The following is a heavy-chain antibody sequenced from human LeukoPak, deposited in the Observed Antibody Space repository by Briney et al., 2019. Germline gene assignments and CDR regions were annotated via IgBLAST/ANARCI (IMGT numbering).Heavy chain of an antibody. CDR2: IYHSGST. J-gene: IGHJ4*02. CDR3: ARAVGTSRNFFDY. Sequence: PXXTLSLTCTVSGYSISSGFYWGWIRQPPGKGLECIGSIYHSGSTYYNPSLKSRVTISVDTSKNQFSLNLSSVTAADTAMYYCARAVGTSRNFFDYWGQGTLVTVSS. V-gene: IGHV4-38-2*02. CDR1: GYSISSGFY. D-gene: IGHD4-23*01.